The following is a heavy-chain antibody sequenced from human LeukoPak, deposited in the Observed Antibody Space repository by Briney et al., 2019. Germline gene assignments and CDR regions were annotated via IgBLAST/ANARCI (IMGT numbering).Heavy chain of an antibody. Sequence: GGSLRLSCAAAGFTFSSYSMNWVRQAPGKGLEWVSSISSSSSYIYYADSVKGRFTISRDNAKNSLYLQMNSLRAEDTAVYYCARDRSGSYGYWGQGTLVTVSS. CDR1: GFTFSSYS. CDR2: ISSSSSYI. J-gene: IGHJ4*02. V-gene: IGHV3-21*01. CDR3: ARDRSGSYGY. D-gene: IGHD1-26*01.